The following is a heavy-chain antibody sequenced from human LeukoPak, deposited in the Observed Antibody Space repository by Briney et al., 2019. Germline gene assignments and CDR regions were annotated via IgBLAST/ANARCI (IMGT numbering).Heavy chain of an antibody. CDR2: INHSGST. CDR3: ARGTGTTSLFVDY. Sequence: SQTLSLTCAVYGGSFSGYYWSWIRQPPGKGLEWIGEINHSGSTNYNPSLKSRVTISVDTSKNQFSLKLGSVTAADTAVYYCARGTGTTSLFVDYWGQGTLVTVSS. J-gene: IGHJ4*02. CDR1: GGSFSGYY. D-gene: IGHD1-7*01. V-gene: IGHV4-34*01.